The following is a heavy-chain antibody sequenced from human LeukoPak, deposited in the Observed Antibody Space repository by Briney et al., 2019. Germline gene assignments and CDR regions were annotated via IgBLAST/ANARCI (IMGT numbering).Heavy chain of an antibody. V-gene: IGHV4-4*07. CDR1: GGSISSYY. CDR3: ARATGKVLWFGELSLYYFDY. CDR2: IYTSGST. Sequence: PSETLSLTCTVSGGSISSYYWSWIRQPAGKGLEWIGRIYTSGSTYYNPSLKSRVTISVDTSKNQFSLKLSSVTAADTAVYYCARATGKVLWFGELSLYYFDYWGQGTLVTVSS. D-gene: IGHD3-10*01. J-gene: IGHJ4*02.